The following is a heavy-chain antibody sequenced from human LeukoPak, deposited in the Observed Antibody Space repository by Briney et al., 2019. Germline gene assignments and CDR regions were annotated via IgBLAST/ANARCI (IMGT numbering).Heavy chain of an antibody. Sequence: GASVKVSCKASGYTFTGYYMHWVRQAPGQGLEWMGIINPSGGSTSYAQKFQGRVTMTRDMSTSTVYMELSSLRSEDTAVYYCARDGRSGNSYYYYYYMDVWGKGTTVTVSS. CDR1: GYTFTGYY. D-gene: IGHD4-23*01. CDR3: ARDGRSGNSYYYYYYMDV. V-gene: IGHV1-46*01. J-gene: IGHJ6*03. CDR2: INPSGGST.